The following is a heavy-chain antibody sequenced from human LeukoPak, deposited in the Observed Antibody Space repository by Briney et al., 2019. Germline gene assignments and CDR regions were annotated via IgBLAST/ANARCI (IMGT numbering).Heavy chain of an antibody. J-gene: IGHJ6*03. CDR1: GASISSYY. Sequence: NPSETLSLTCTVSGASISSYYWNWIRQPAGKGLEWIGRIYTSGSTDYNPSLKSRVTMSVDSSENQFSLKLSSVTAADTAVYYCARQVYSNYGGGNYMDVWGKGTTVTVSS. V-gene: IGHV4-4*07. CDR2: IYTSGST. CDR3: ARQVYSNYGGGNYMDV. D-gene: IGHD4-11*01.